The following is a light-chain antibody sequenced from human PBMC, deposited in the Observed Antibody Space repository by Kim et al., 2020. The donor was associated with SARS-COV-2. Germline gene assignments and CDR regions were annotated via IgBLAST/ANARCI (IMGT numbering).Light chain of an antibody. J-gene: IGLJ2*01. V-gene: IGLV3-19*01. CDR1: SLRRYY. CDR2: GINNLVIYGKN. Sequence: SSELTQDPAVSVALGQTVRITCQGDSLRRYYASWYQQKPGQAPVLVIYGINNLVIYGKNNRPSGIPDRFSGSSSGNTASLTISGAQAEDEADYYCKSRDSSGNKVVFGGGTKLTVL. CDR3: KSRDSSGNKVV.